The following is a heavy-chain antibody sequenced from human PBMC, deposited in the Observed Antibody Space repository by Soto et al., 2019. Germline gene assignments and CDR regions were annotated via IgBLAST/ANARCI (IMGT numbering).Heavy chain of an antibody. CDR2: IYHSGST. CDR3: ARGQGAMIPVHWFDP. CDR1: GGSISSGGYS. V-gene: IGHV4-30-2*01. D-gene: IGHD3-22*01. J-gene: IGHJ5*02. Sequence: QLQLQESGSGLVKPSQTLSLTCAVSGGSISSGGYSWSWIRQPPGKGLEWIGYIYHSGSTYYNPSLKSRVTISVDRSKNQFSLKLSSVTAADTAVYYCARGQGAMIPVHWFDPWGQGTLVTVSS.